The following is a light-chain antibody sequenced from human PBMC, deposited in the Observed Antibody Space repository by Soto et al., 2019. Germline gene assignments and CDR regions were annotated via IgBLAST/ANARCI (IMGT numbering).Light chain of an antibody. J-gene: IGKJ1*01. CDR1: QSVSSN. CDR3: QHYNNWRWT. Sequence: EIVMTQSPATLSVSPGERATLSCRASQSVSSNLAWYQQKPGQAPRILIYGASTRATGIPARFSGSGSGTEFTLTISSLRFEDFAVYYCQHYNNWRWTFGQGTKVDIK. V-gene: IGKV3-15*01. CDR2: GAS.